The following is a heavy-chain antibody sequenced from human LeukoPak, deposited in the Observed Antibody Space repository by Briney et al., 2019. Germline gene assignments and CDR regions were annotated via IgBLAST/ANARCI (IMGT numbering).Heavy chain of an antibody. J-gene: IGHJ1*01. Sequence: GASVKVSCKASRYTFTGYYMHWVRQAPGQGLEWMGRIDPNSGGTNYAQKFQGRVTMTRDTSISTAYMELSRLRSDDTAVYYCARDFGDQYFQHWGQGTLVTVSS. CDR2: IDPNSGGT. CDR3: ARDFGDQYFQH. V-gene: IGHV1-2*06. D-gene: IGHD4-17*01. CDR1: RYTFTGYY.